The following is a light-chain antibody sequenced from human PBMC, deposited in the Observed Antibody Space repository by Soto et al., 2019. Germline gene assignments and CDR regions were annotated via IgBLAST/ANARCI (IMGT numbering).Light chain of an antibody. CDR3: QQRTNWLT. V-gene: IGKV3-11*01. CDR2: DTS. J-gene: IGKJ4*01. CDR1: ESVSDY. Sequence: EIVLTQSPATLSLSPGERATLSCRASESVSDYIAWYQQKPGQPPRLVIYDTSNRATGVPARFSGSGAGTDFTLPISSLEPEDFAVYYCQQRTNWLTFGGGTKVEIK.